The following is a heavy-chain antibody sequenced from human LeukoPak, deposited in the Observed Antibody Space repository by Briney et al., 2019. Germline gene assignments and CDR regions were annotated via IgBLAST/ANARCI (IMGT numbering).Heavy chain of an antibody. CDR3: ARDQVYGKTGNWFDP. J-gene: IGHJ5*02. CDR2: IYHSGST. V-gene: IGHV4-4*02. Sequence: SETLSLTCAVSGGSISSSNWWSWVRQPPGKGLEWIGEIYHSGSTNYNPSLKSRVTISVDKSKNQFSLKLSSVTAADTAVYYCARDQVYGKTGNWFDPWGQGTLVTVSS. CDR1: GGSISSSNW. D-gene: IGHD1-1*01.